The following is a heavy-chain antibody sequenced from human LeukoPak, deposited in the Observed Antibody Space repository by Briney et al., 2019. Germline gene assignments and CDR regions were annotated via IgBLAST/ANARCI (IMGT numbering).Heavy chain of an antibody. CDR1: GYTFTSYG. D-gene: IGHD3-22*01. CDR2: ISAYNGNT. Sequence: ASVTVSCKASGYTFTSYGISWVRQAPGQGLEWMGWISAYNGNTNYARKLQGRVTMTTDTSTSTAYMELRSLRSDDTAVYYCARDHDSSGSTLFDYWGQGTLVTVSS. CDR3: ARDHDSSGSTLFDY. J-gene: IGHJ4*02. V-gene: IGHV1-18*01.